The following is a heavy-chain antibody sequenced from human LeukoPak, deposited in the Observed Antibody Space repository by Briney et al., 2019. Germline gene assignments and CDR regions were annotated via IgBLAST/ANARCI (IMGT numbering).Heavy chain of an antibody. CDR3: AKVRGTYSSGYFFDY. J-gene: IGHJ4*02. D-gene: IGHD6-19*01. CDR1: GFTFDNYA. CDR2: ISWNSGYI. V-gene: IGHV3-9*01. Sequence: GGSLRLSCAAPGFTFDNYAMHWGRQAPGKGLEWLSIISWNSGYIGYADSVKGRFTISRDNAKKSLDLQMNSLRAEDTAFYYCAKVRGTYSSGYFFDYWGQGTLVTVSS.